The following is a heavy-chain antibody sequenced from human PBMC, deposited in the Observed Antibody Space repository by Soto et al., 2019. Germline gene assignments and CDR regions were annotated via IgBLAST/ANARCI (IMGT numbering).Heavy chain of an antibody. CDR2: IIPIFGTA. V-gene: IGHV1-69*01. CDR1: GGTFSSYA. D-gene: IGHD1-26*01. Sequence: QVQLVQSGAEVKKPGSSVKVSCKASGGTFSSYAISWVRQAPGQGLEWMGGIIPIFGTANYAPKFQGRVTITADESTSTAYMELSSLRSEDTAVYYCAREPLEGSGSYSKSYDYWGQGTLVTVSS. J-gene: IGHJ4*02. CDR3: AREPLEGSGSYSKSYDY.